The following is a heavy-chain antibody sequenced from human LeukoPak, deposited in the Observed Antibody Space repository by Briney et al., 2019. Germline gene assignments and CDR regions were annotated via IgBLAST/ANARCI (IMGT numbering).Heavy chain of an antibody. Sequence: ASVKVSCKASGGTFSSYAISWVRLAPGQGLEWMGGIIPIFGTANYAQKFQGRVTITADESTSTAYMELSSLRSEDTAVYYCARREDIVVVPAAIPRGGYFDWLGAFDIWGQGTMVTVSS. J-gene: IGHJ3*02. D-gene: IGHD2-2*02. V-gene: IGHV1-69*01. CDR3: ARREDIVVVPAAIPRGGYFDWLGAFDI. CDR1: GGTFSSYA. CDR2: IIPIFGTA.